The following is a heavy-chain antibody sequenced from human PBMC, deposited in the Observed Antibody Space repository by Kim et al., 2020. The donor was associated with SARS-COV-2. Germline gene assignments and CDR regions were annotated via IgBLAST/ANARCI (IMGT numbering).Heavy chain of an antibody. CDR2: TYYRSKWYN. D-gene: IGHD2-15*01. CDR3: ARSVHRYCSGGSCPAFDY. J-gene: IGHJ4*02. V-gene: IGHV6-1*01. CDR1: GDSVSSNSAA. Sequence: SQTLSLTCAISGDSVSSNSAAWNWIRQSPSRGLEWLGRTYYRSKWYNDYAVSVKSRITINPDTSKNQFSLQLNSVTPEDTAVYYCARSVHRYCSGGSCPAFDYWGQGTLVTVSS.